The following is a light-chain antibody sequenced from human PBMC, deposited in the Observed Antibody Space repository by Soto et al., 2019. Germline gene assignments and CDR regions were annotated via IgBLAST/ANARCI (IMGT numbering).Light chain of an antibody. Sequence: AIRMTQSPSSFSASTGDRVTITCRASQGISSYLAWYQQKPGKAPKLLIYDASSLESGVPSRFSGSGSGTEFTLTISSLQPDDFATYYCQQYNSYSQTFGQGTKVDI. CDR2: DAS. CDR1: QGISSY. J-gene: IGKJ1*01. V-gene: IGKV1-8*01. CDR3: QQYNSYSQT.